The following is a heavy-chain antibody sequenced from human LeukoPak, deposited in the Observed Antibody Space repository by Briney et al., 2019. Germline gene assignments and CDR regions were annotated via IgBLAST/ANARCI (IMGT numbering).Heavy chain of an antibody. Sequence: GASVKVSCKASGGTFTNYAINWVRQAPGQGLEWMGIINPSGGSTSYAQKFQGRVTMTRDTSTSTVYMELSSLRSEDTAVYYCARDLGSSGVDYWGQGTLVTVSS. CDR1: GGTFTNYA. CDR3: ARDLGSSGVDY. D-gene: IGHD6-19*01. J-gene: IGHJ4*02. V-gene: IGHV1-46*01. CDR2: INPSGGST.